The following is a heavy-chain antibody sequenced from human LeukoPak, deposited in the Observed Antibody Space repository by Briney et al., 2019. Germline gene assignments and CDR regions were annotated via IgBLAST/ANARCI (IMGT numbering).Heavy chain of an antibody. D-gene: IGHD6-19*01. CDR3: ASLGFSDYVGY. CDR1: GFTFSSYW. J-gene: IGHJ4*02. V-gene: IGHV3-74*01. Sequence: GGSLRLSCAASGFTFSSYWMHWVRQAPGKGLVWVSRINSDGSSTSYADSVKGRFTISRDNAKNTLYLQMNSLRAEDTAVYYCASLGFSDYVGYWGQGTLVTVSS. CDR2: INSDGSST.